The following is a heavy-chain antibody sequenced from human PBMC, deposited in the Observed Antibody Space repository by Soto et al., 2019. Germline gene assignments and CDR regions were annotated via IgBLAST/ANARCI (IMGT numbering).Heavy chain of an antibody. CDR1: GGSISRYY. Sequence: SETLSLTCTVSGGSISRYYWNWIRQPPGKGLEWIGYISYSGSINYNPSLKSRVTISLDTPKNQFSLKLTSVTAADTAMYYCARDSDYYDTSGFQHWGHGTPVTVS. D-gene: IGHD3-22*01. CDR2: ISYSGSI. J-gene: IGHJ1*01. CDR3: ARDSDYYDTSGFQH. V-gene: IGHV4-59*01.